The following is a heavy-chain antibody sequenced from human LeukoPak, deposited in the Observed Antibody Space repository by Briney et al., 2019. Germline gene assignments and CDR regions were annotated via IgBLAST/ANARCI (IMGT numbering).Heavy chain of an antibody. Sequence: PSETLSLTCAVYGGSFSGYYWSWIRQPPGKGLEWIGEINHSGSTNYNPSLKSRVTISVDTSKNQFSLKLSSVTAADTAVYYCARLRQDYYDSSGYYYYYYYGMDVWGQGTTVTVSS. D-gene: IGHD3-22*01. CDR2: INHSGST. CDR3: ARLRQDYYDSSGYYYYYYYGMDV. J-gene: IGHJ6*02. CDR1: GGSFSGYY. V-gene: IGHV4-34*01.